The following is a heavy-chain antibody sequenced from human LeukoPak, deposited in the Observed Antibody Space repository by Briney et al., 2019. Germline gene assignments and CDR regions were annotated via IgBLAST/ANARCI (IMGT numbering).Heavy chain of an antibody. CDR1: GLSLNNYA. CDR2: SSSSDDGK. J-gene: IGHJ4*02. V-gene: IGHV3-23*01. Sequence: GGSLRLSCTASGLSLNNYAMSWVRQVPGKGLEWVSASSSSDDGKWYAESVRGRFTISRDNSKNTLYVQMNSLRAEDTAVYYCTKDMLLPWNWGQGTLVTVSS. D-gene: IGHD2-8*01. CDR3: TKDMLLPWN.